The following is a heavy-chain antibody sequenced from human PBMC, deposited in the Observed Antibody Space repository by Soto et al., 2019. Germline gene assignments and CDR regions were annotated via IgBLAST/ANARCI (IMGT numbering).Heavy chain of an antibody. CDR2: ISNDGSST. CDR1: GFTFSSYW. Sequence: EVQLVESGGGLVQPGGSLRLSCAASGFTFSSYWMHWVRQAPGKGLVWVSRISNDGSSTSYADSVKGRVTVSRDNAKNTLYLQMNSLRAEDTAVYYCTRSDYYGSGSYIYYYGMDVWGQGTTVTVSS. D-gene: IGHD3-10*01. V-gene: IGHV3-74*01. CDR3: TRSDYYGSGSYIYYYGMDV. J-gene: IGHJ6*02.